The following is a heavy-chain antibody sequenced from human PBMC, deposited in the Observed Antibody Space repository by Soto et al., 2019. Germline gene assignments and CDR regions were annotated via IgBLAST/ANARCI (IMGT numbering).Heavy chain of an antibody. CDR2: IYYSGST. V-gene: IGHV4-39*01. Sequence: QLQLQESGPGLVKPSETLSLTCTVSGGSISSSSYYWGWIRQPPGKGLEWIGSIYYSGSTYYNPSLNSRVTLSVDTSENQLSLKLSSVTAADTAVYYCARQRCSGGSFRSYYYFSYCVDVWGKGTTVTVSS. CDR1: GGSISSSSYY. CDR3: ARQRCSGGSFRSYYYFSYCVDV. J-gene: IGHJ6*03. D-gene: IGHD2-15*01.